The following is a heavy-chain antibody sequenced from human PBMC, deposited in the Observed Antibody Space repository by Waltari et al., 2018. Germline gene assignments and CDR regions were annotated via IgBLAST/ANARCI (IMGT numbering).Heavy chain of an antibody. Sequence: QVHLQESGPSLVKTSETLTLTCTVSGGSVSGSYWSGMRQSPGKGLQWIGNIFYNGDSLYNPALSGGVAMSVDTSKNMFSLSLHSATAADSDVYCCTRHQPVRVLGQGMDVWGQGTTVTVSS. CDR1: GGSVSGSY. CDR3: TRHQPVRVLGQGMDV. CDR2: IFYNGDS. J-gene: IGHJ6*02. V-gene: IGHV4-59*08.